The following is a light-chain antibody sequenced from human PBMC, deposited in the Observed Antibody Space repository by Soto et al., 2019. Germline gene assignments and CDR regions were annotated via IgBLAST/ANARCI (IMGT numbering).Light chain of an antibody. Sequence: EIVMTQSPATVSVSPGERVTLSCRASQSVNNYLAWYQQKPGQAPRLLVYGIFSRATGVPARFSGSGSGTEFTLTISSLQSEDSAVYYCQQHNKWPLTFGGGTRVESK. V-gene: IGKV3-15*01. CDR3: QQHNKWPLT. CDR1: QSVNNY. J-gene: IGKJ4*01. CDR2: GIF.